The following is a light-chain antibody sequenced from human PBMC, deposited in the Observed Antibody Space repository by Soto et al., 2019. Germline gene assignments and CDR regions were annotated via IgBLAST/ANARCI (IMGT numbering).Light chain of an antibody. V-gene: IGKV1-5*01. Sequence: DIQMTQSPSTLSASVGDRVTITCRASQSISSWLAWYQQKPGKAPKLLIYDASSLESGVPSRFSGSGSGTEFTLTISSLQPDDFATDDCQQYNSYSWTFGQGTKVESK. CDR1: QSISSW. CDR3: QQYNSYSWT. CDR2: DAS. J-gene: IGKJ1*01.